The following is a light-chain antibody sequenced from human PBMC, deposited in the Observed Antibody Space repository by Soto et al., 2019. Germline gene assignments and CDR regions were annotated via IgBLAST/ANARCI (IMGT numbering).Light chain of an antibody. CDR1: SGHSNYA. J-gene: IGLJ2*01. CDR2: LNRVGSH. CDR3: QTWGTGIVI. V-gene: IGLV4-69*01. Sequence: QLVLTQSPSASASLGASVKLTCTLSSGHSNYAIAWHQQQPEKGPRYLMKLNRVGSHRKGDWIPNRCSGSSYGAERYLTISRLQSEDEADYCCQTWGTGIVIFGGGTKLTVL.